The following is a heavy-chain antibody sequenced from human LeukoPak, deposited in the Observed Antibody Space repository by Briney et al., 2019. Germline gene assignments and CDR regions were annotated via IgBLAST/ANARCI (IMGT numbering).Heavy chain of an antibody. CDR1: GGSISSYY. Sequence: SETLSLTCNVSGGSISSYYWSWIRQPPGKGLEWIGYMYYSGNTNYNPSLKSRVTTSVDSSKNQFSLKLSSVTAADTAVYYCARSGIQLWPRPDGGFDYWGQGTLVTVSS. CDR2: MYYSGNT. J-gene: IGHJ4*02. CDR3: ARSGIQLWPRPDGGFDY. D-gene: IGHD5-18*01. V-gene: IGHV4-59*08.